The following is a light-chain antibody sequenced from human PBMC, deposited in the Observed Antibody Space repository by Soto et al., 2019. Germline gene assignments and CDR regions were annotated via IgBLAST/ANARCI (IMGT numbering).Light chain of an antibody. CDR1: QNINKW. V-gene: IGKV1-5*01. Sequence: DNQMTQSPSTLSAFLGDRVTITCRASQNINKWLAWYHHKPGKAPKLLIYDASTLESGVPSRFSGSGSGTEFTLTISSLQPDDFGSYYCQQYNTYEGTFGQGTKVDI. J-gene: IGKJ1*01. CDR2: DAS. CDR3: QQYNTYEGT.